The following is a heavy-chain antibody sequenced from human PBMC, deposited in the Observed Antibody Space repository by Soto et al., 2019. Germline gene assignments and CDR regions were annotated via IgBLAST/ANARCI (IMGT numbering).Heavy chain of an antibody. D-gene: IGHD6-25*01. CDR1: GFSFNNYA. CDR3: ARATAGGHGYIDM. Sequence: GGSLRLSCTASGFSFNNYAGTWVRLASGRGLEYVSSISGSGEYTYYTDSVKGRVTLSRDTSRNTLFLQMNSLGDEDSGIYFCARATAGGHGYIDMWGQGTLVTVS. J-gene: IGHJ4*01. V-gene: IGHV3-23*01. CDR2: ISGSGEYT.